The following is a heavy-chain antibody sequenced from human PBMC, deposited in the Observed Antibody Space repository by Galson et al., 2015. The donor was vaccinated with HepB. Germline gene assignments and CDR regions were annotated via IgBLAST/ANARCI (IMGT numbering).Heavy chain of an antibody. J-gene: IGHJ4*02. D-gene: IGHD5-24*01. CDR3: AKDRRDGYNSRTEFDY. CDR1: GFTFTSYA. Sequence: SLRLSCAASGFTFTSYAMSWVRQAPGKGLEWVSGISASGGSTYYADSVKGRFTISRDNSKNTLYLQMNSLRAEDTAVYYCAKDRRDGYNSRTEFDYWGQGTLVTVSS. V-gene: IGHV3-23*01. CDR2: ISASGGST.